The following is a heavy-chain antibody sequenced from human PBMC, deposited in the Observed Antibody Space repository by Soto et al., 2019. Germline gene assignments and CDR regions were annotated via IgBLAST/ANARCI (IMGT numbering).Heavy chain of an antibody. J-gene: IGHJ6*03. CDR3: ARDEVVATNYGDYYYYMDV. CDR2: IYSGGST. Sequence: GGSLRLSCAASGFTVSSNYMSWVRQAPGKGLEWVSVIYSGGSTYYADSVKGRFTISRDNSKNTLYLQMNSLRAEDTAVYYCARDEVVATNYGDYYYYMDVWGKGTTVTVSS. CDR1: GFTVSSNY. D-gene: IGHD5-12*01. V-gene: IGHV3-66*01.